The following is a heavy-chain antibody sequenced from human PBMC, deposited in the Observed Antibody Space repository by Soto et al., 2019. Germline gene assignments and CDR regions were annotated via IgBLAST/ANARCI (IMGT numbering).Heavy chain of an antibody. V-gene: IGHV4-59*01. CDR2: IYYSGIT. D-gene: IGHD3-10*01. CDR3: ASPTMVRGVMGAFDI. CDR1: GGSISSYY. Sequence: SETLPLTCTVSGGSISSYYWSWIRQPPGKGLEWIGYIYYSGITNYNPSLKSRVTISVDTSKNQFSLKLSSVTAADTAVYYCASPTMVRGVMGAFDIWGQGTMVTVSS. J-gene: IGHJ3*02.